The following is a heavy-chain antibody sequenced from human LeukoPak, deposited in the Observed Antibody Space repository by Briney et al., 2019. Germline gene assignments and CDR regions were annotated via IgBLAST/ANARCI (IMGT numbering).Heavy chain of an antibody. Sequence: PVASVKVSCKASGGTFSSYAISWVRQAPGQGLEWMGGIIPIFGTADYAQKFQGRVTITTDESTSTAYMELSSLRSEGTAVYYCARDSYGYAFDYWGQGTLVTVSS. CDR2: IIPIFGTA. CDR1: GGTFSSYA. CDR3: ARDSYGYAFDY. D-gene: IGHD5-18*01. J-gene: IGHJ4*02. V-gene: IGHV1-69*05.